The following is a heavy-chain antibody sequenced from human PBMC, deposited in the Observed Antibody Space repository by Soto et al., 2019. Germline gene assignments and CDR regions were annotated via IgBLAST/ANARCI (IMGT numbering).Heavy chain of an antibody. CDR3: AKDRLTRGIAVAGTPGY. CDR2: ISGSGDTT. J-gene: IGHJ4*02. V-gene: IGHV3-23*01. Sequence: GGSLRFSCTASGFSFNNYGMSWVRQAPGKGLEWVSTISGSGDTTDYADSVKGRFTISRDNSKNTLYLQMNSLRAEDTAVYYCAKDRLTRGIAVAGTPGYWGQGTLVTVSS. D-gene: IGHD6-19*01. CDR1: GFSFNNYG.